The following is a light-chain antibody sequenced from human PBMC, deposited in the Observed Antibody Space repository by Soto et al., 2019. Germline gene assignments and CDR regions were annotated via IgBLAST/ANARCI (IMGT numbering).Light chain of an antibody. V-gene: IGKV3-15*01. J-gene: IGKJ4*01. CDR2: DAS. Sequence: ELLMTQYPATLSVSPVEVAPLSCSASQGIGSTLAWYQHKPGQTPRLLIYDASTRATGVPARFSGSGSGTEFTLTINSLQSEDFAVYYCQRYNNWPLTFGGGTKVDIK. CDR3: QRYNNWPLT. CDR1: QGIGST.